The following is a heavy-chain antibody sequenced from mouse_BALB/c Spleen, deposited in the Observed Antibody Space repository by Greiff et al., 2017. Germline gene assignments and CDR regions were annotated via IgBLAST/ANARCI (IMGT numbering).Heavy chain of an antibody. CDR1: GFTFSDYY. V-gene: IGHV5-4*02. CDR3: AIYDGYYPAY. D-gene: IGHD2-3*01. CDR2: ISDGGSYT. Sequence: EVMLVESGGGLVKPGGSLKLSCAASGFTFSDYYMYWVRQTPEKRLEWVATISDGGSYTYYPDSVKGRFTISRDNAKNNLYLQMSSLKSEDTAMYYCAIYDGYYPAYWGQGTLVTVSA. J-gene: IGHJ3*01.